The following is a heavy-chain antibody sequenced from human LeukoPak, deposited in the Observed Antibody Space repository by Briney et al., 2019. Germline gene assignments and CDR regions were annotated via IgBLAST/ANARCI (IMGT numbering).Heavy chain of an antibody. CDR3: ARPDTTNLFY. D-gene: IGHD1-14*01. V-gene: IGHV4-59*01. CDR1: GGSMRSYY. J-gene: IGHJ4*02. Sequence: ASETLSLTCTVSGGSMRSYYWSWLRQPPRKGLEWIGYIYFSGSTSYNPSLKSRVTISVDESKNQFSLKLSSVAAAAAAVYDCARPDTTNLFYWGQGTLVTVSS. CDR2: IYFSGST.